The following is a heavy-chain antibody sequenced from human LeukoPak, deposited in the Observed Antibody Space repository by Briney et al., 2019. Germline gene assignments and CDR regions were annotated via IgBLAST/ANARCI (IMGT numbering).Heavy chain of an antibody. CDR3: ARVPRYSGYDWPHTFDY. J-gene: IGHJ4*02. V-gene: IGHV1-2*02. D-gene: IGHD5-12*01. CDR2: INPNSGGT. CDR1: GYTFTDYY. Sequence: ASVKVSCKASGYTFTDYYMHWVRQAPGQGLEWMGWINPNSGGTNYAQKFQGRVTMTRDTSIITAYMELSRVRSDDTAVYYRARVPRYSGYDWPHTFDYWGQGTLVTVSS.